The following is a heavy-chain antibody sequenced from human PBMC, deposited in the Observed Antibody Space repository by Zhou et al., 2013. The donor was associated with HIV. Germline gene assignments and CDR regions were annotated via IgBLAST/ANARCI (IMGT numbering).Heavy chain of an antibody. J-gene: IGHJ5*02. CDR2: IVPILGET. CDR1: GGTFNSYS. CDR3: AIDGXTLSHGVPKGFGP. Sequence: QVQLVQSGAEVQKPGSSVMVSCKASGGTFNSYSFGWVREAPGTRGLSGWGGIVPILGETHVAQKFQGRLTITADESTSTVSLELASLRSDDTAIYYCAIDGXTLSHGVPKGFGPWGQGTRVTVS. V-gene: IGHV1-69*11. D-gene: IGHD3-10*01.